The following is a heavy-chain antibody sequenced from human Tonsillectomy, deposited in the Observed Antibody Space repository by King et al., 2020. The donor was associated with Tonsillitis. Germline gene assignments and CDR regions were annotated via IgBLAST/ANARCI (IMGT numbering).Heavy chain of an antibody. Sequence: GQLVQSGAEVKKPGESLKISCKGSGYSFTSYWIGWVRQMPGKGLEWMGIIYPGDSDTRYSPSFQGQVTISADKSISTAYLQWSSLKASDTAMYYCARVNMVRGVIQGPDYWGQGTLVTVSS. CDR3: ARVNMVRGVIQGPDY. CDR1: GYSFTSYW. V-gene: IGHV5-51*01. D-gene: IGHD3-10*01. J-gene: IGHJ4*02. CDR2: IYPGDSDT.